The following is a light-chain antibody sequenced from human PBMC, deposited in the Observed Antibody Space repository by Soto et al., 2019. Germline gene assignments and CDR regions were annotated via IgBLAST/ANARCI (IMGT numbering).Light chain of an antibody. CDR3: QQSYSAPRT. CDR1: QIINRY. J-gene: IGKJ1*01. Sequence: DIQMTQYPSAMSASVGDRVTITCRASQIINRYLHWYQQKPGKAPEVLIYAASSLQGGVPSRFSGSGSGTDFTLTISSLQPEDFATYYCQQSYSAPRTFCQGTKVDIK. CDR2: AAS. V-gene: IGKV1-39*01.